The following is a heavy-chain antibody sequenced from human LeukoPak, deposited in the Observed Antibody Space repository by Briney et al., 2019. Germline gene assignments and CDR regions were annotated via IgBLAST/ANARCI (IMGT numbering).Heavy chain of an antibody. J-gene: IGHJ4*02. CDR2: ITTSGSST. Sequence: KTGGSLRLSCVGSGFIFGDFYMNWIRQAPGKGLEWISYITTSGSSTNYADSVKGRFTISRDNAKNSVVLQMNSLRTEDTAVYYCTRERRGSYHAFDYWGQGTLVTVSS. CDR1: GFIFGDFY. D-gene: IGHD3-16*02. V-gene: IGHV3-11*01. CDR3: TRERRGSYHAFDY.